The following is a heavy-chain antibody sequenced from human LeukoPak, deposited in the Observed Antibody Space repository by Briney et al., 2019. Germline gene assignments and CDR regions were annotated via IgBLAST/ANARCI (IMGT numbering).Heavy chain of an antibody. D-gene: IGHD6-13*01. J-gene: IGHJ5*02. Sequence: PSETLSLTCTVSGGSISSGGHSWSWIRQPPGKGLEWIGYIYHSGSGSTYYNPSLKSRVTISIDKSKNQFSLKLNSVTAADTAVYYCARVVAAAGTSWFDPWGQGTLVTVSS. CDR2: IYHSGSGST. V-gene: IGHV4-30-2*01. CDR3: ARVVAAAGTSWFDP. CDR1: GGSISSGGHS.